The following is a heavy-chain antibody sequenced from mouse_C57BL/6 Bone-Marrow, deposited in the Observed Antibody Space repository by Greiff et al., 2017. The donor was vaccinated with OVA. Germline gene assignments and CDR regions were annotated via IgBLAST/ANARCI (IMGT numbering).Heavy chain of an antibody. V-gene: IGHV1-50*01. CDR1: GYTFTSYW. J-gene: IGHJ4*01. Sequence: QVQLQQSGAELVKPGASVKLSCKASGYTFTSYWMQWVKQRPGQGLEWIGEIDPSDSYTNYNQKFKGKATLTVDTSSSTAYMQLSSLTSEDSAVYYCARGGNPNAMDYWGQGTSVTVSS. CDR2: IDPSDSYT. CDR3: ARGGNPNAMDY. D-gene: IGHD2-1*01.